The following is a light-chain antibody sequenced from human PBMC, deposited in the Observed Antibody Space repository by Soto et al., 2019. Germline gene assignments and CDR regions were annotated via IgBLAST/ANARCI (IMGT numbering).Light chain of an antibody. CDR1: SSDVGGYNY. V-gene: IGLV2-14*01. CDR3: SSYTNRATVL. CDR2: DVS. Sequence: QSVLTQPASVSGSPGQSITISCTGTSSDVGGYNYVSWYQQHPGKAPKLIIFDVSHRPSGVPDRFSGSKSGNTASLTISGLPAEDEADYYCSSYTNRATVLFGGGTKLTVL. J-gene: IGLJ2*01.